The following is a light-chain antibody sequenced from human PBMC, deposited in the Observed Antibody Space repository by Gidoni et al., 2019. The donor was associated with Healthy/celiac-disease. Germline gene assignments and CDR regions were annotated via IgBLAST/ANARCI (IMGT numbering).Light chain of an antibody. J-gene: IGKJ2*01. Sequence: EIVLTQSPGTLSLSPGERATLSCRASQSVSSSYLAWYQQKPGQAPRLLIYGASSRATGIPDRFSGSGSGTDFTLTISRLEPKDFAVYYCQQYGSSPPRTFXQXTKLEIK. V-gene: IGKV3-20*01. CDR1: QSVSSSY. CDR2: GAS. CDR3: QQYGSSPPRT.